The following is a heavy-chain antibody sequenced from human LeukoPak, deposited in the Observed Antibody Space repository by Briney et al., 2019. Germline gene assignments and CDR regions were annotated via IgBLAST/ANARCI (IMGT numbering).Heavy chain of an antibody. Sequence: SETLSLTCTVSGDSISTSNSYWGWLRQPPGKGLEWIGRIYISGSTNYNPSLKSRVTMSVDTSKNQFSLKLSSVTAADTAVYYCARDRGTWNDDGFDYWGQGTLVTVSS. D-gene: IGHD1-1*01. CDR3: ARDRGTWNDDGFDY. V-gene: IGHV4-39*07. J-gene: IGHJ4*02. CDR1: GDSISTSNSY. CDR2: IYISGST.